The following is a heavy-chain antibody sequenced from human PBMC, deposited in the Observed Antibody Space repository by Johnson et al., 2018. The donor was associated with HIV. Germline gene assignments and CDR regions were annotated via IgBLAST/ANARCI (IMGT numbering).Heavy chain of an antibody. CDR3: AKDKQGTISDAFDI. V-gene: IGHV3-30-3*01. D-gene: IGHD3-3*01. CDR2: ISYDGSNK. J-gene: IGHJ3*02. Sequence: QVQLVESGGGLVQPGGSLRLSCAASGFTFSSYAMHWVRQAPGKGLEWVAVISYDGSNKYYADPVKGRFTISRDNSKNTLYLQMNSLRAEDTAVYYCAKDKQGTISDAFDIWGQGTMVTVSS. CDR1: GFTFSSYA.